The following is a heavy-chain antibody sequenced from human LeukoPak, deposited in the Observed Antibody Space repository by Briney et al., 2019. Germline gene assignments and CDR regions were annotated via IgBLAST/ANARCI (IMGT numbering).Heavy chain of an antibody. J-gene: IGHJ6*03. CDR1: GGSVSSGDYY. V-gene: IGHV4-30-4*01. CDR3: ARGRMSSSWFRDYYYMDV. CDR2: LYYSGNT. Sequence: PSETLSLTCTVSGGSVSSGDYYWSWIRQPPGKGREWIGYLYYSGNTYYNPSLKSRVTISVDTSKNQFSLKLNSVTAADTAVYYCARGRMSSSWFRDYYYMDVWGKGTTVTVSS. D-gene: IGHD6-13*01.